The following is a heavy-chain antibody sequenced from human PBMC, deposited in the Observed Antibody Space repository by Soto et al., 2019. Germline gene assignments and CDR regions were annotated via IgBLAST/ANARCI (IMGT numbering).Heavy chain of an antibody. J-gene: IGHJ6*02. CDR1: GFTFSSYA. CDR3: AKYSRPSNYYGMDV. D-gene: IGHD2-21*01. V-gene: IGHV3-23*01. Sequence: EVQLLESGGGLVQPGGSLRLSCAASGFTFSSYAMSWVRQAPGKGLEWVSAISGSGGITYYADSVKGRFTISRDTTKNTLYLQRNSLRAEDTAVYYCAKYSRPSNYYGMDVWGQGTTVTVSS. CDR2: ISGSGGIT.